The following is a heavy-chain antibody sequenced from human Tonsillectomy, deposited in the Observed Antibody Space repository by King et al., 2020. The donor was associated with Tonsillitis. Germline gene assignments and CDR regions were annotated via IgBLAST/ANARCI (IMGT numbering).Heavy chain of an antibody. J-gene: IGHJ5*02. D-gene: IGHD6-19*01. CDR3: ARGITLAGTFWFDP. CDR2: INSDGSST. Sequence: VQLVESGGGLVQPGGSLRLSCAASGFTFSSYWMHWVRQAPGKGLVWVSRINSDGSSTSYADSVKGRFTISRDNAKNTLYLQMNSLRAEDTAVYYCARGITLAGTFWFDPWGQGTLVTVSS. CDR1: GFTFSSYW. V-gene: IGHV3-74*01.